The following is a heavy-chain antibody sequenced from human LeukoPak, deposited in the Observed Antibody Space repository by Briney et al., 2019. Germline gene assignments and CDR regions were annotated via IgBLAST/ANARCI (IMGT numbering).Heavy chain of an antibody. CDR1: GYTFTSYG. CDR2: ISAYNGNT. CDR3: ARVSAVAGKNWFDP. V-gene: IGHV1-18*01. Sequence: ASVKVSCKASGYTFTSYGISWVRQAPGQGLEWMGWISAYNGNTNYAQKLQGRVTMTTDTSTSTAYMELRRLRSDDTAVYYCARVSAVAGKNWFDPWGQGTLVTVSS. J-gene: IGHJ5*02. D-gene: IGHD6-19*01.